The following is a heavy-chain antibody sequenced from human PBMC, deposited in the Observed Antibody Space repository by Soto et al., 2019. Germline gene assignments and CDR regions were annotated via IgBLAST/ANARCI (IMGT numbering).Heavy chain of an antibody. CDR2: INPNSGGT. J-gene: IGHJ6*02. V-gene: IGHV1-2*04. D-gene: IGHD6-13*01. CDR1: GYTFTGYY. Sequence: GASVKVSCKASGYTFTGYYMHWVRQAPGQGLEWMGWINPNSGGTNYAQKFQGWVTMTRDTSISTAYMELSRLRSDDTAVYYCARGQQLADYYYYYGMDVWGQGTTVTVSS. CDR3: ARGQQLADYYYYYGMDV.